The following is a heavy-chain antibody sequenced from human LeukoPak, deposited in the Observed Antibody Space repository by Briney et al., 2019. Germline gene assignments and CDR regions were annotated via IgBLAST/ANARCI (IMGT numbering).Heavy chain of an antibody. CDR1: GLTFSDYS. V-gene: IGHV3-21*01. J-gene: IGHJ5*01. D-gene: IGHD3-10*01. CDR2: INPTSTSI. CDR3: VRLRRNSDRSYYYYYYDS. Sequence: PGWSLTLPCVASGLTFSDYSINWVRRAPGKGLEWVSSINPTSTSIYYADAVRGRFTISRDNAKSSLYLQMDSLRAEDTAVYYCVRLRRNSDRSYYYYYYDSWGQGILVTVSS.